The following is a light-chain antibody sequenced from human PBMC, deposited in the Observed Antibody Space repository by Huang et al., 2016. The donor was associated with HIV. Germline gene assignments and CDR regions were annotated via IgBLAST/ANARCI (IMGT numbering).Light chain of an antibody. CDR2: DAA. Sequence: EIVLTQSPAPLSLSPGERATLSCRASQSVSSDLAWYQPKPGQAPRLLIYDAANRATGIPARFSGSGSGTDFTLTISSLEPEDFAVYYCQQRSNWPPITFGQGTRLEIK. V-gene: IGKV3-11*01. CDR1: QSVSSD. CDR3: QQRSNWPPIT. J-gene: IGKJ5*01.